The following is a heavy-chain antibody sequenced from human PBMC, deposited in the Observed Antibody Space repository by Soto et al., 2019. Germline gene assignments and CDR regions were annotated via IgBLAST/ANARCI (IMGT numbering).Heavy chain of an antibody. CDR1: GGSVSSGSCY. J-gene: IGHJ5*02. Sequence: SETLSLTCTVSGGSVSSGSCYWSWIRQPPGKGLEWIGYIYYSGSTNYNPSLKSRVTISVDTSKNQFSLKLSSVTAADTAVYYCARGHNWNYFNWFDPWGQGTLVTVSS. CDR2: IYYSGST. V-gene: IGHV4-61*01. CDR3: ARGHNWNYFNWFDP. D-gene: IGHD1-7*01.